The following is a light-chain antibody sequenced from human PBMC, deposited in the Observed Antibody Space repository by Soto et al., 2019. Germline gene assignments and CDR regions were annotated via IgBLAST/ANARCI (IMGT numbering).Light chain of an antibody. Sequence: EMVMTQSPATLSVSPGARATLSCRASQIVGGDTLAWFQQRPGQAPRLVIYGASNRAAGIPDRFSGSGSGTDFTLTVSRLEPEDFAMYYCQQYHWAPDTFGQGTKLDIK. CDR2: GAS. CDR3: QQYHWAPDT. V-gene: IGKV3-20*01. CDR1: QIVGGDT. J-gene: IGKJ5*01.